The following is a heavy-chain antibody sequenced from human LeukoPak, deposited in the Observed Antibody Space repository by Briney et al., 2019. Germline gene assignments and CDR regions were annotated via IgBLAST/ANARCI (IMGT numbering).Heavy chain of an antibody. V-gene: IGHV3-21*01. CDR1: GFTFSSYS. Sequence: GGSLRLSCAASGFTFSSYSMNWVRQAPGKGLEWVSSISSSSSYIYYADSVKGRFTISRDNAKNSLYLQMNSLRAEDTAVYYCAREVVPYYYDSNPGYWGQGTLVTVSS. CDR2: ISSSSSYI. CDR3: AREVVPYYYDSNPGY. J-gene: IGHJ4*02. D-gene: IGHD3-22*01.